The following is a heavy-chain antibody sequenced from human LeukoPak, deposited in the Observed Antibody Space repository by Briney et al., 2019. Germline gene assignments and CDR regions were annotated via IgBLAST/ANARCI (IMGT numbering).Heavy chain of an antibody. CDR1: GFTVSSNY. CDR3: AYSSSWRKFDY. CDR2: IYSGGST. V-gene: IGHV3-66*01. D-gene: IGHD6-13*01. Sequence: GGSLRLSCAASGFTVSSNYMSWVRQAPGKGLEWVSVIYSGGSTYYADSVKGRFTISRDNSTNTLYLQMNSLRAEDTAVYYCAYSSSWRKFDYWGQGTLVTVSS. J-gene: IGHJ4*02.